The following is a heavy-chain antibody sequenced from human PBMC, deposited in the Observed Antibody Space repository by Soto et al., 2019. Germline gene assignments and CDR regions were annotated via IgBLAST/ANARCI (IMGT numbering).Heavy chain of an antibody. Sequence: TSETLSLTCTVSGGSIRSYYWSWIRQPPGKGLEWIGYIYYSGSTNYNPSLKSRVTISVDTSKNQFSLKLSSVTAADTAVYYCARARLSRSWWFDPWGQGTLVTVS. D-gene: IGHD3-10*01. CDR3: ARARLSRSWWFDP. V-gene: IGHV4-59*01. J-gene: IGHJ5*02. CDR2: IYYSGST. CDR1: GGSIRSYY.